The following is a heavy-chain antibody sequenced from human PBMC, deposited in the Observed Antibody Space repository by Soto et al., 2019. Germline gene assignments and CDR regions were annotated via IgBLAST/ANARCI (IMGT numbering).Heavy chain of an antibody. CDR1: GYTFTIYG. CDR2: ISGYNGNT. Sequence: QVHLVQSGAEVKKPGASVKVSCKASGYTFTIYGISWVRQAPGQGLEWMGWISGYNGNTNYAQKLRGRVTMTTDTSTTTAYMELRSLRSDDTAVYYCASGTSSQDGVDVWGQGTRVTVSS. D-gene: IGHD1-1*01. J-gene: IGHJ6*02. CDR3: ASGTSSQDGVDV. V-gene: IGHV1-18*01.